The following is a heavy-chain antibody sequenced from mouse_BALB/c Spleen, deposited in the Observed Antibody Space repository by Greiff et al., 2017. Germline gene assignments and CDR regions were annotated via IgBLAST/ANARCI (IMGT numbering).Heavy chain of an antibody. Sequence: EVQGVESGGGLVKPGGSLKLSCAASGFTFSSYAMSWVRQSPEKRLEWVAEISSGGSYTYYPDTVTGRFTISRDNAKNTLYLEMSSLRSEDTAMYYCARWGNSYFDYWGQGTTLTVSS. J-gene: IGHJ2*01. CDR1: GFTFSSYA. CDR2: ISSGGSYT. CDR3: ARWGNSYFDY. V-gene: IGHV5-9-4*01. D-gene: IGHD2-1*01.